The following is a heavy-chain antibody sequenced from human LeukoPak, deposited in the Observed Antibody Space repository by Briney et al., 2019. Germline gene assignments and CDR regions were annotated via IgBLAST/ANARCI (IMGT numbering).Heavy chain of an antibody. V-gene: IGHV3-49*04. CDR2: MRSKAYGGTT. D-gene: IGHD2-21*02. J-gene: IGHJ4*02. CDR1: GFTFGDYG. Sequence: GRSLRLSCTGSGFTFGDYGMSWVRQAPGKGLEWVGFMRSKAYGGTTEYAASVKGRFTISRDDSKSIAYLQMNSLKTEDTAVYYCSNSYCGGDCYSGGYFDYWGQGTLVTVPS. CDR3: SNSYCGGDCYSGGYFDY.